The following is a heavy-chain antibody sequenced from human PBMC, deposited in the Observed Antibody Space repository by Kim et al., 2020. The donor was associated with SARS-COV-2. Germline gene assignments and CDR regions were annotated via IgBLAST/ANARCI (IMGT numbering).Heavy chain of an antibody. D-gene: IGHD6-13*01. CDR3: ARDLSRYSSSWLYFDY. CDR1: GFTFSSYS. Sequence: GGSLRLSCAASGFTFSSYSMNWVRQAPGKGLEWVSSISSSSSYIYYADSVKGRFTISRDNAKNSLYLQMNSLRAEDTAVYYCARDLSRYSSSWLYFDYWGQGTLVTVSS. V-gene: IGHV3-21*01. J-gene: IGHJ4*02. CDR2: ISSSSSYI.